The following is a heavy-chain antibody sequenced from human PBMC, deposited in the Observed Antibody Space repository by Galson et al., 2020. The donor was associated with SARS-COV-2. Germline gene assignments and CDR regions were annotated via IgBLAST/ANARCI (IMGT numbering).Heavy chain of an antibody. D-gene: IGHD4-17*01. CDR1: GYSFTTYW. CDR2: IYPGDSDT. CDR3: ARLGTMTTVAAPLHFDY. V-gene: IGHV5-51*01. Sequence: GESLKISCKGSGYSFTTYWIGWVRQMPGKGLEWMGIIYPGDSDTRYSPSFQGQVTISADKSISTSYLQWSSLKASDAAMYYCARLGTMTTVAAPLHFDYWGQGTLVTVSS. J-gene: IGHJ4*02.